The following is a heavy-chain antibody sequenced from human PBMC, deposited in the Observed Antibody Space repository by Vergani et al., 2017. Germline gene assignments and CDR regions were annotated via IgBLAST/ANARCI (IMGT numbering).Heavy chain of an antibody. J-gene: IGHJ5*02. D-gene: IGHD5-18*01. Sequence: QVQLQESGPGLLKPSETLSLTCTVSGSSISSGYYWGWIRQPPGRGLEWIGSAYHRGKSYYNPSLKSRVIISIDTSKNQFSLNLRSVTAADTAIYYCAXVTWIQQWLHWFDPWGQGTLVTVSS. CDR2: AYHRGKS. V-gene: IGHV4-38-2*02. CDR1: GSSISSGYY. CDR3: AXVTWIQQWLHWFDP.